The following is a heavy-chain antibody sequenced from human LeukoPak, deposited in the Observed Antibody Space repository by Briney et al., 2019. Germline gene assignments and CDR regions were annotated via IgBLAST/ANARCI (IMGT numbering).Heavy chain of an antibody. CDR1: GFTFSSYS. D-gene: IGHD2-21*01. V-gene: IGHV3-21*01. CDR3: ARGSSVEDYFDY. CDR2: ISSSSSYI. J-gene: IGHJ4*02. Sequence: PGGSLRLSCAASGFTFSSYSMNWVRQAPGKGLEWVSSISSSSSYIYYADSVKGRFTISRDNAKNSLYLQMNSLRAEDTAVYYCARGSSVEDYFDYWGQGTLVTVSS.